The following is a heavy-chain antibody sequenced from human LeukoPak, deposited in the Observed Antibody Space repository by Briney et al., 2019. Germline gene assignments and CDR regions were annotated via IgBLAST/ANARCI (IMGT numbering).Heavy chain of an antibody. D-gene: IGHD2-2*01. CDR3: ARTEYCSPTSCKYASL. CDR1: GFTFSSNW. CDR2: INSDGSST. V-gene: IGHV3-74*01. Sequence: PGGSLRLSCAASGFTFSSNWMHWVRQAPGKGLVCVSHINSDGSSTNYADSVKGRFTISRDNAKNTLYLQMNSLRVEDTAVYYCARTEYCSPTSCKYASLWGQGTIVTVSS. J-gene: IGHJ3*01.